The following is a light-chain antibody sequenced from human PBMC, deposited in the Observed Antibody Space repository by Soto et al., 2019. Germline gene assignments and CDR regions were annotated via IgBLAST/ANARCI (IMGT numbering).Light chain of an antibody. J-gene: IGLJ1*01. CDR2: EVS. CDR1: SSDVGTYNY. V-gene: IGLV2-14*01. CDR3: SSYTSSSTYA. Sequence: VLTQPASVSGSPGQSITISCTGTSSDVGTYNYVSWYQQHPGKAPKLMIYEVSNRPSGVSNRFSGFKSGNTASLTISGLQAEDEADYYCSSYTSSSTYAFGTGTKVPS.